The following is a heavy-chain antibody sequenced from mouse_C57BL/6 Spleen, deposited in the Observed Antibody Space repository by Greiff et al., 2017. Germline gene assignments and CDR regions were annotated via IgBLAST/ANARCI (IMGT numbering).Heavy chain of an antibody. J-gene: IGHJ2*01. CDR2: MHHNSGST. V-gene: IGHV1-64*01. Sequence: VQLQQPGAELVKPGDSVKLSCTASGYTFTSYWMHWVKQRPGQGLVWIGIMHHNSGSTNYNEKFKSQATLTVDKSSSTAYMQLSSLTSEDSAVYYCARDYDVDYWGQGTTLTVSS. CDR3: ARDYDVDY. D-gene: IGHD2-4*01. CDR1: GYTFTSYW.